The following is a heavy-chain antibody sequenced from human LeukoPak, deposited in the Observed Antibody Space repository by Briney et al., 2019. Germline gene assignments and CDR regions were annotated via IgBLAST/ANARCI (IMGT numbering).Heavy chain of an antibody. CDR2: ISYSGTT. CDR3: ARQGGAAAAIDN. J-gene: IGHJ4*02. Sequence: PSETLSLTCTVSGGFVSSSSFFWGWIRQPPGKGLEWIGSISYSGTTHYNPSLKSRITISLATSKNQFSLKLSSVTAADTAVYYCARQGGAAAAIDNWGQGTLVTVSS. V-gene: IGHV4-39*01. D-gene: IGHD6-13*01. CDR1: GGFVSSSSFF.